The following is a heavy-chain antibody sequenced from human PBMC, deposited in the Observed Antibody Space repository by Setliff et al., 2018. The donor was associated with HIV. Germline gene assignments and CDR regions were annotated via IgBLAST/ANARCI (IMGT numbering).Heavy chain of an antibody. J-gene: IGHJ4*02. CDR1: GFPFNEFW. CDR3: AREVYGSSSFNY. D-gene: IGHD3-10*01. Sequence: PGGSLRLSCEASGFPFNEFWMSWVRQAPGQGLEWVANIKEDGSEKFYVASVEGRFTISRDNTKGSLYLQMDSLGVEDTALYYCAREVYGSSSFNYWGRGTQVTVSS. CDR2: IKEDGSEK. V-gene: IGHV3-7*03.